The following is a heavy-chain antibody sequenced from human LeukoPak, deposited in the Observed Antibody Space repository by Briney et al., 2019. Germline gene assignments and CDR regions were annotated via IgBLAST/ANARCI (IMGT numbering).Heavy chain of an antibody. CDR1: GFTVSTNY. V-gene: IGHV3-66*02. D-gene: IGHD1-26*01. Sequence: GGSLRLSCAASGFTVSTNYMSWVRQAPGKGLEWVSIIYSGGTTYYAGSVKGRFTISRDNSKNTLYLQMNSLRAEDTAVYYCARDGVGGSLYYLDYWGQGTLVTVSS. CDR2: IYSGGTT. CDR3: ARDGVGGSLYYLDY. J-gene: IGHJ4*02.